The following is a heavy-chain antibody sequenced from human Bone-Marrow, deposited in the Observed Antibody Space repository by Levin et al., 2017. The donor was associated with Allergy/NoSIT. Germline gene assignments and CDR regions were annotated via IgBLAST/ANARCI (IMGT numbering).Heavy chain of an antibody. J-gene: IGHJ4*02. V-gene: IGHV3-23*01. CDR2: ITRSGGST. CDR3: AKPSQLWSSRFDN. Sequence: GGSLRLSCVASGFTFYNYAMSWVRQAPGKGLEWVSTITRSGGSTYYAGSVRGRFTMSRDNSKNTLYLQMNSLRAEDTAVYYCAKPSQLWSSRFDNWGQGTLVTVSS. CDR1: GFTFYNYA. D-gene: IGHD5-18*01.